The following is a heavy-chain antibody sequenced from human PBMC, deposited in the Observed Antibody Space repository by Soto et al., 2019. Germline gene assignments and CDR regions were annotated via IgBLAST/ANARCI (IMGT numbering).Heavy chain of an antibody. D-gene: IGHD6-19*01. V-gene: IGHV1-18*01. J-gene: IGHJ4*02. CDR2: ISAYNGNT. CDR1: GYTFSNYA. Sequence: ASVKVSCKASGYTFSNYAISWVRQAPGQGLEWMGWISAYNGNTNYAQKLQGRVTMTTDTSTYTAYMELRSLRSDDTAVYYCARGLAVAGDYFDSWGQGTLVTVSS. CDR3: ARGLAVAGDYFDS.